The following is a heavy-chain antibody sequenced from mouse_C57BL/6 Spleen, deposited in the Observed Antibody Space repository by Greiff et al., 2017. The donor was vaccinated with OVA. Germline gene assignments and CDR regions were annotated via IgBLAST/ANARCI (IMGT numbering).Heavy chain of an antibody. D-gene: IGHD2-3*01. CDR1: GYTFTDYE. Sequence: VKLVESGAELVRPGASVTLSCKASGYTFTDYEMHWVKQTPVHGLEWIGAIDPETGGTAYNQKFKGKAILTADKSSSTAYMELRSLTSEDSAVYYCTRGDYDGNYWGQGTTLTVSS. CDR2: IDPETGGT. V-gene: IGHV1-15*01. CDR3: TRGDYDGNY. J-gene: IGHJ2*01.